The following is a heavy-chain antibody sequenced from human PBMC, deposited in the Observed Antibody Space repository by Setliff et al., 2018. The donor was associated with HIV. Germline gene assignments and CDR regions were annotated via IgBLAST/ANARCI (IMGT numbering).Heavy chain of an antibody. CDR3: ARDPAFGAFDI. J-gene: IGHJ3*02. Sequence: WGSLRLSCAASGFTFSSSWMTWVRQAPGRGLEYVAGMNRDGREKLYADSVNGRFSISRDNAKNSLYLQMSSLRTEDTAVYFCARDPAFGAFDIWGQGTMVTVSS. V-gene: IGHV3-7*04. CDR2: MNRDGREK. D-gene: IGHD3-10*01. CDR1: GFTFSSSW.